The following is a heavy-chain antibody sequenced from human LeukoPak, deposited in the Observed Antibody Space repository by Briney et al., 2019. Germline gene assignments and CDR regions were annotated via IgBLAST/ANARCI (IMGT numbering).Heavy chain of an antibody. CDR3: ASRPKQVFFDF. J-gene: IGHJ4*02. CDR1: GGSISSSSYY. Sequence: SETLSLTCTVSGGSISSSSYYWGWIRQPPGKGLEWIGNIYYSGSTYYNPSLKSRVTISVDTSKNQFSLQLSSVTAADTAVYYCASRPKQVFFDFWGQGTLVTVSS. CDR2: IYYSGST. D-gene: IGHD6-13*01. V-gene: IGHV4-39*01.